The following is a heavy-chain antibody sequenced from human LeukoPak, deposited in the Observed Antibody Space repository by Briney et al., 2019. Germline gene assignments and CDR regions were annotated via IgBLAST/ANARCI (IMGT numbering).Heavy chain of an antibody. J-gene: IGHJ4*02. CDR2: ISGSGGRT. V-gene: IGHV3-23*01. D-gene: IGHD3-10*01. CDR3: AKAHQTYYYGSGPLEYFDY. CDR1: GFTFSSYA. Sequence: GRSLRLSCAASGFTFSSYAMSCARQPPGKRPEWVSAISGSGGRTEYAESVEGRFTSCRDKSKNTLYLQRSSLRAEDTAVYYCAKAHQTYYYGSGPLEYFDYWGQGTLVTVSS.